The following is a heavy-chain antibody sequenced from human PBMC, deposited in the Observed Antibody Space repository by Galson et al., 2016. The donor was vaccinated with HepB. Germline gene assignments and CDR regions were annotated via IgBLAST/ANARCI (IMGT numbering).Heavy chain of an antibody. CDR3: ARDSQWLLLDY. CDR2: INGGGRST. CDR1: GFTFSSYW. V-gene: IGHV3-74*01. J-gene: IGHJ4*02. D-gene: IGHD6-19*01. Sequence: SLRLSCAASGFTFSSYWMHWVRQAPGKGLVWVSRINGGGRSTSYADSVKGRFTISRDNSKNTLYLQMNSLRAEDTASYYCARDSQWLLLDYWGQGTLVTVSS.